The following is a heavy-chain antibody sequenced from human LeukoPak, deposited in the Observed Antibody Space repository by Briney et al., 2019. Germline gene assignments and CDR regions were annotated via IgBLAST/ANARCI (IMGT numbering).Heavy chain of an antibody. CDR2: ISPSGGST. CDR1: GYTFTSNY. CDR3: ARAGVLLWFGEGGGFDY. Sequence: ASVKVSCKAFGYTFTSNYMHWVRQAPGQGPEWMGVISPSGGSTTYAQKFQGRVTLTRDMSTSTDYLELSSLRSDDTAVYYCARAGVLLWFGEGGGFDYWGQGTLVTVSS. J-gene: IGHJ4*02. D-gene: IGHD3-10*01. V-gene: IGHV1-46*01.